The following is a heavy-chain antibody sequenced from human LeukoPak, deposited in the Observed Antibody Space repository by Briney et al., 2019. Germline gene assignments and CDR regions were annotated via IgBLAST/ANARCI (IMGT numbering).Heavy chain of an antibody. V-gene: IGHV4-59*01. D-gene: IGHD2-15*01. J-gene: IGHJ6*03. Sequence: SETLSLSCTVSGGSISSYFWSWIRQPPGKGLEWIGYVYYSGSTNYNPSLKSRVTISVDTSKNQFSLKLSSVTAADTAVYYCARSGYCGGGSCSSRRYYYIDVRRKATTVTVSS. CDR1: GGSISSYF. CDR2: VYYSGST. CDR3: ARSGYCGGGSCSSRRYYYIDV.